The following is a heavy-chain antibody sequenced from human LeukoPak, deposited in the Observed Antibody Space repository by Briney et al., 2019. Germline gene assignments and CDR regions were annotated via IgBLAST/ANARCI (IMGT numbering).Heavy chain of an antibody. D-gene: IGHD1-14*01. Sequence: SETLSLTCTVSGASISSSTDDWGWLRHTPGKGLEWIANIYYSGSTYYNPSLKSRVTISVDTSKNQFSLKLSSVTAADTAVYYCAGLIRPGWFDPWGQGTLVTVSS. CDR1: GASISSSTDD. V-gene: IGHV4-39*01. CDR3: AGLIRPGWFDP. J-gene: IGHJ5*02. CDR2: IYYSGST.